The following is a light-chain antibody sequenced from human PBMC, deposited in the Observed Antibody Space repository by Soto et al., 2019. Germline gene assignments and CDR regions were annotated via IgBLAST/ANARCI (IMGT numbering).Light chain of an antibody. CDR3: QQYGSSGT. Sequence: EIVMTQSPATLSVAPVESATLSCRASQSVRNNLAWYQQKPGQAPRLLIYGASTRATGIPARFSGSGSGTDFTLTISRLEPEDFAVYYCQQYGSSGTFGQGTKVDIK. J-gene: IGKJ1*01. CDR2: GAS. V-gene: IGKV3-15*01. CDR1: QSVRNN.